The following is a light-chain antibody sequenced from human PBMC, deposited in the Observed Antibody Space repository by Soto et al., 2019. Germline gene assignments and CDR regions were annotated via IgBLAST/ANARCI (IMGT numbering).Light chain of an antibody. CDR2: GNS. CDR3: QSYDNRLRAV. J-gene: IGLJ1*01. Sequence: QSVLTQPSSVSGDPGQTVTISCTGSGSNIGAGYNVHWYQQLPGTAPKLLIHGNSNRPSGVPDRFSASKSGTSASLAITGLQVEDEGNYYCQSYDNRLRAVFGSGTKV. CDR1: GSNIGAGYN. V-gene: IGLV1-40*01.